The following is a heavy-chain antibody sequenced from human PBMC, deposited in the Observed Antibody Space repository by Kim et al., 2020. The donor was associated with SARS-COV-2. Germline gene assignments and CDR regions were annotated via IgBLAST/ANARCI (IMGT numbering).Heavy chain of an antibody. CDR3: AKDPRKGYYDSSGAPDY. Sequence: GGSLRLSCAASGFTFSSYAMSWVRQAPGKGLEWVSAISGSGGSTYYADSVKGRFTISRDNSKNTLYLQMNSLRAEDTAVYYCAKDPRKGYYDSSGAPDYWGQGTLVTVSS. CDR2: ISGSGGST. D-gene: IGHD3-22*01. CDR1: GFTFSSYA. V-gene: IGHV3-23*01. J-gene: IGHJ4*02.